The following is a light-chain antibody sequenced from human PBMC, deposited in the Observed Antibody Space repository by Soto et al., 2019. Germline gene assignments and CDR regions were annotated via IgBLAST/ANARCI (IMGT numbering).Light chain of an antibody. CDR3: CSYAGNSTWV. J-gene: IGLJ3*02. Sequence: QSVLTQPASVSGSPRQSVTISCTGTSSDVGSYNLVSWYQQHPGKAPKFIIYEGTKWPAGVSIRFSGSKSDNTASLTISGLQTGDEADYYCCSYAGNSTWVFGGGTKLTVL. V-gene: IGLV2-23*01. CDR2: EGT. CDR1: SSDVGSYNL.